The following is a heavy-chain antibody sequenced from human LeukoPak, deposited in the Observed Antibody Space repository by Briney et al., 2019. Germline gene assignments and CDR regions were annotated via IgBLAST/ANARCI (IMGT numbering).Heavy chain of an antibody. D-gene: IGHD3-10*01. V-gene: IGHV3-30*02. J-gene: IGHJ4*02. Sequence: GGSLRLSCAASGFTFSSYGMHWVRQAPGKGLEWVAVIWYDGSNKYYADSVKGRFTISRDNSKNTLYLQMNSLRAEDTAVYYCAKENVLLWFGESRGFDYWGQGTLVTVSS. CDR3: AKENVLLWFGESRGFDY. CDR1: GFTFSSYG. CDR2: IWYDGSNK.